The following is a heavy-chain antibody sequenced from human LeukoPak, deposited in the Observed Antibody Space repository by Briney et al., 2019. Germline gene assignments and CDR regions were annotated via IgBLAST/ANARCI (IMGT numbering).Heavy chain of an antibody. Sequence: SETLSLTCTVSGGSISSGGYYWSWIRQPPGKGLEWIGYIYHSGSTYYNPSLKSRVTISVDRSKNQFSLKLSSVTAADTAVYYCARQLSGSGSYSFDPWGQGTLVTVSS. CDR1: GGSISSGGYY. J-gene: IGHJ5*02. V-gene: IGHV4-30-2*01. D-gene: IGHD3-10*01. CDR2: IYHSGST. CDR3: ARQLSGSGSYSFDP.